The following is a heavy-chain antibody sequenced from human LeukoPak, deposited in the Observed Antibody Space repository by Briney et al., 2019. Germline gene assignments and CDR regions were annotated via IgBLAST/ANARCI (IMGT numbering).Heavy chain of an antibody. Sequence: GGSLRLSCAASGFTFSDHYMDWVRQAPGKGLEWVGRTRNKANSYTTEYAASVKGRFTISRDDSKNSLYLQMNSLRAEDTAVYYCAREWEGAAGGDYWGQGTLVTVSS. CDR3: AREWEGAAGGDY. V-gene: IGHV3-72*01. CDR2: TRNKANSYTT. CDR1: GFTFSDHY. J-gene: IGHJ4*02. D-gene: IGHD1-26*01.